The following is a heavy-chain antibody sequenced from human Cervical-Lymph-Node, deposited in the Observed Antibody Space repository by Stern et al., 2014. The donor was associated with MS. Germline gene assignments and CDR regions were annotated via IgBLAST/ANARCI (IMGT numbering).Heavy chain of an antibody. CDR2: IYDTRTT. V-gene: IGHV4-30-4*01. D-gene: IGHD2-2*01. CDR3: ARFNSAMPSFDY. CDR1: GGSISSGGSF. J-gene: IGHJ4*02. Sequence: QLQLQESGPGLVKPSQTLSLTCTVAGGSISSGGSFWSWVRQSPWTGLEWIGYIYDTRTTYYTPSLKSRVSMSIDTSKNQFSLELTSVTAADTAVYFCARFNSAMPSFDYWGQGTLVTVSS.